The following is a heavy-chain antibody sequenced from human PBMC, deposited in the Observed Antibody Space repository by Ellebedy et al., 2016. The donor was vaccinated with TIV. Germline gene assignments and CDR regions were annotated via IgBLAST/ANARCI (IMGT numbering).Heavy chain of an antibody. J-gene: IGHJ4*02. CDR3: AREEFDILTGYQKGFDH. D-gene: IGHD3-9*01. CDR1: GYSINNYV. Sequence: PSETLSLTCTVSGYSINNYVWSWIRQPPGKGLEWIGYVHHSGSTNYNPSLKSRVTISVDMAKNQFSLKLSSVTAADTAVYYCAREEFDILTGYQKGFDHWGQGTLVTVSS. CDR2: VHHSGST. V-gene: IGHV4-59*12.